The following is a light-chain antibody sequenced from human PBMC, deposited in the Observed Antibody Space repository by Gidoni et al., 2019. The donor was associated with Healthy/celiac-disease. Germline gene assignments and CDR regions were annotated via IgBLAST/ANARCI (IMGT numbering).Light chain of an antibody. CDR3: SSYTSSSTSKV. CDR2: EVR. V-gene: IGLV2-14*01. J-gene: IGLJ2*01. Sequence: QSALTQPASVSGSPGQSITISCTGTSSDVGGYNYVSWYQQHPGKAPKLMIYEVRNRPSGVSNRFSGSKSGNTASLTISGLQAEDEADYYCSSYTSSSTSKVFGGGTKLTVL. CDR1: SSDVGGYNY.